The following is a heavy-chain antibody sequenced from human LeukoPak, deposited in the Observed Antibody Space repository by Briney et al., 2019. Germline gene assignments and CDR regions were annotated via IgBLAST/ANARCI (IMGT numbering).Heavy chain of an antibody. D-gene: IGHD6-13*01. CDR1: GGSISSGGYY. V-gene: IGHV4-31*03. J-gene: IGHJ4*02. Sequence: SETLSLTCTVSGGSISSGGYYWSWIRQHPGKGLEWIGYIYYSGSTYYNPSLKSRVTISVDTSKNQFSLKLSSVTAADTAVYYCARVPTAAAAGYYFDYWGQGTLVTVSS. CDR3: ARVPTAAAAGYYFDY. CDR2: IYYSGST.